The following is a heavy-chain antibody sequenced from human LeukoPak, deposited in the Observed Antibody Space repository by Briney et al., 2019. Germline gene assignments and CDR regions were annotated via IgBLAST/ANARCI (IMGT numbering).Heavy chain of an antibody. CDR3: AKTDYGHYSGFEV. D-gene: IGHD4-17*01. CDR2: MYLSGTT. J-gene: IGHJ3*01. Sequence: SATLSLTCVVSSYSISSGYSWGWIRQPPGKGLEWIGSMYLSGTTYYNPSLKSRVTISVDKSDNQFSLKVTFVTAADSAIYFCAKTDYGHYSGFEVWGQGIMVTVSA. V-gene: IGHV4-38-2*01. CDR1: SYSISSGYS.